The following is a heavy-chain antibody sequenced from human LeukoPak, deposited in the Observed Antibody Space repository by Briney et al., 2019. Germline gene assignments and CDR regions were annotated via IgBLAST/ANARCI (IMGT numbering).Heavy chain of an antibody. Sequence: ASVKVSCKASGYTFTSYDINWVRQATGQGLEWMGWMNPNSGNTGYAQKFQGRVTMTRNTSISTAYTELSSLRSEDTAVYYCARGHFYGDFLVNWFDPWGQGTLVTVSS. D-gene: IGHD4-17*01. J-gene: IGHJ5*02. CDR3: ARGHFYGDFLVNWFDP. V-gene: IGHV1-8*01. CDR2: MNPNSGNT. CDR1: GYTFTSYD.